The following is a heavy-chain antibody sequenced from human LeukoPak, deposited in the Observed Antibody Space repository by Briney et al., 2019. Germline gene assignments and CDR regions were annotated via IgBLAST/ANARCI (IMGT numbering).Heavy chain of an antibody. Sequence: ASLKVSCKAPRDTFTGYYMHWVPQAPGQGLECMGWINPNSGGTNYAQKFQGRVTMTRTTSISTAYMELSRLRSDDTAVYYCARGAVRIAAAERGNWFDPWGQGTLVTVSS. CDR2: INPNSGGT. D-gene: IGHD6-13*01. CDR1: RDTFTGYY. J-gene: IGHJ5*02. V-gene: IGHV1-2*02. CDR3: ARGAVRIAAAERGNWFDP.